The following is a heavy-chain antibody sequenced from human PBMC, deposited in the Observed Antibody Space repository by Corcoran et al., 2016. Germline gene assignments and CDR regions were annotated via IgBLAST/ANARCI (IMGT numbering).Heavy chain of an antibody. D-gene: IGHD2-2*01. CDR2: INHSGST. CDR3: ARGRGGSPYQLRVQDYYYGMDV. Sequence: QVQLQQWGAGLLKPSETLSLTCAVYGGSFSGYYWSWIRQPPGKGLEWIGEINHSGSTNYNPSLKSRVTISVDTSKNQFSLKLSSVTAADTAVYYRARGRGGSPYQLRVQDYYYGMDVWGQGTTVTVSS. J-gene: IGHJ6*02. CDR1: GGSFSGYY. V-gene: IGHV4-34*01.